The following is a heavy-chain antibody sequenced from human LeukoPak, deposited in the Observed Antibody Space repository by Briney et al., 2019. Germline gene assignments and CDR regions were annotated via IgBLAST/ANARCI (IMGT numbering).Heavy chain of an antibody. CDR2: INPNSGAT. CDR1: GYTFTGYY. V-gene: IGHV1-2*06. CDR3: ARETKLEWLLIFDY. D-gene: IGHD3-3*01. Sequence: ASVEVSCKASGYTFTGYYMHWVRQAPGQGLEWMGRINPNSGATNFAQRFQGRVTMTRDTSISTAYMELSRLKSDDTAVYYCARETKLEWLLIFDYWGQGTLVTVSS. J-gene: IGHJ4*02.